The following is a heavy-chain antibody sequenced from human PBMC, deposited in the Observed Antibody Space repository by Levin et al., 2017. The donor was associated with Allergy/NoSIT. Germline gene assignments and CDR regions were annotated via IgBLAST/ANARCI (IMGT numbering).Heavy chain of an antibody. CDR2: IYSSGST. V-gene: IGHV4-31*02. D-gene: IGHD4-23*01. J-gene: IGHJ4*02. CDR3: ARGDYGGLSLAY. CDR1: GGSIHSGGYF. Sequence: SQTLSLPCTVSGGSIHSGGYFWTWIRQHPGKGLDYIGYIYSSGSTDYNPSLKSRVTISVDTSKNQLSLRLSSVTAADTAVYYCARGDYGGLSLAYWGQGTLVTVSS.